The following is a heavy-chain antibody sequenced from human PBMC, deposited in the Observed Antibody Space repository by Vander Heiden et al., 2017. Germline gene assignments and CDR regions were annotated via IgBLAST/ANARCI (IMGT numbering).Heavy chain of an antibody. V-gene: IGHV4-4*02. D-gene: IGHD3-16*01. J-gene: IGHJ3*01. CDR2: IFHTGST. CDR1: GVSFDSKW. Sequence: QVQLQESGPGLVKPSGTLSLTCTVPGVSFDSKWWSWVRQSPGKGLEWIGEIFHTGSTYFSPSFKSRVSMLVDKSKNQLSLQLSSVTAADTAMYYCAGGRGGSFDVWGQGTMVTVSS. CDR3: AGGRGGSFDV.